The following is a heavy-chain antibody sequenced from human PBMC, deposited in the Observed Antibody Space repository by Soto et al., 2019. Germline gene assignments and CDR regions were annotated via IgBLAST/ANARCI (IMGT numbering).Heavy chain of an antibody. Sequence: QVRLKESGPGLVKPSGPLSLTCAVSGGSVESGSGWGWFRQAPGKGLGWIGEIYHSGTFNYNPSLASRVSVSVDKSTNQFSLNLNSVTAADTAVYYCVRSVPAATWAYNGMDVWGQGTTVTVSS. CDR2: IYHSGTF. V-gene: IGHV4-4*02. D-gene: IGHD2-15*01. CDR1: GGSVESGSG. J-gene: IGHJ6*02. CDR3: VRSVPAATWAYNGMDV.